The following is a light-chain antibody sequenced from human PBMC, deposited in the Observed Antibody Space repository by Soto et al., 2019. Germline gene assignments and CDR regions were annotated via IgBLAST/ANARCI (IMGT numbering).Light chain of an antibody. CDR3: QQYYISWT. J-gene: IGKJ1*01. CDR2: WAS. Sequence: DIVVTQSLDSLAVSLGERATINCKSSQSVLYSSNNKNYLAWYQLKPGQTPKLLIYWASTRASGVPDRFSGNGSGTNFTLTISSLQAEDVAVYYCQQYYISWTFGQGTKVEIK. V-gene: IGKV4-1*01. CDR1: QSVLYSSNNKNY.